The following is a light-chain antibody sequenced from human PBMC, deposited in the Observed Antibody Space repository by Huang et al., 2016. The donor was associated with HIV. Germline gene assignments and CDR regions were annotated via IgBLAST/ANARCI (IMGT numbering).Light chain of an antibody. Sequence: EIVLTQSPGTLSLFPGERATLSCRASQSVSSNNLASYQQQPGQSPMLLLYGASRRATDFPDTFSGSGSGTAFTLTISRLEPEDFTVYYCHQYGSSPDTFGQGTKLEIK. CDR1: QSVSSNN. CDR2: GAS. CDR3: HQYGSSPDT. V-gene: IGKV3-20*01. J-gene: IGKJ2*01.